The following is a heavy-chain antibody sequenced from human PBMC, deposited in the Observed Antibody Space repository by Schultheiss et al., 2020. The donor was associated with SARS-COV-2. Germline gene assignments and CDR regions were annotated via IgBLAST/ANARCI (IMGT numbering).Heavy chain of an antibody. CDR2: IYHSGST. D-gene: IGHD6-19*01. J-gene: IGHJ4*02. CDR1: GGSISSSSYY. V-gene: IGHV4-39*07. CDR3: ARVPLLAGSGWYVDY. Sequence: SQTLSLTCTVSGGSISSSSYYWSWIRQPPGKGLEWIGEIYHSGSTYYNPSLKSRVTISVDTSKNQFSLKLSSVTAADTAVYYCARVPLLAGSGWYVDYWGQGTLVTVSS.